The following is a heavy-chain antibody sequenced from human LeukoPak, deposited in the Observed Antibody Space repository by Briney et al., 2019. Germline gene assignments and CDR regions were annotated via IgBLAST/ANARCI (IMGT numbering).Heavy chain of an antibody. CDR2: INPSGGST. J-gene: IGHJ5*02. D-gene: IGHD6-13*01. CDR1: GYTFTSYY. V-gene: IGHV1-46*01. Sequence: ASVKVSCKASGYTFTSYYMHWVRQAPGQGLEWMGIINPSGGSTSYAQKFQGRVTMTRDMSTSTVYMELSSLRSDDTAVYYCARERRSSGRGSSISHQGEATNWFDPWGQGTLVTVSS. CDR3: ARERRSSGRGSSISHQGEATNWFDP.